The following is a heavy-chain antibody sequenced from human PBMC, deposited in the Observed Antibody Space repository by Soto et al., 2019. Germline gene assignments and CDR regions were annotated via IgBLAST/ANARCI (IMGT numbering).Heavy chain of an antibody. CDR1: GYSFTSYW. V-gene: IGHV5-51*01. CDR2: IYPGDSDT. J-gene: IGHJ3*02. D-gene: IGHD3-16*01. CDR3: ARSIMITFGGGDAFDT. Sequence: GESLKISCKGSGYSFTSYWIGWVRQMPGKGLEWMGIIYPGDSDTRYSPSFQGQVTISADKSISTAYLQWSSLKASDTAMYYCARSIMITFGGGDAFDTWGQGTMVTVSS.